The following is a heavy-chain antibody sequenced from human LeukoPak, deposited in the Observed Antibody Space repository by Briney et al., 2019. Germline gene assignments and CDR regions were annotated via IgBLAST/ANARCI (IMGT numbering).Heavy chain of an antibody. V-gene: IGHV1-18*01. CDR1: GYTFTSYG. Sequence: GASVKVSCXASGYTFTSYGISWVRQAPGQGLEWMEWISAYNGNTNYAQMLQGRVTMTTDTSTSTAYMELRSLRSDDTAVYYCARELGYCSSTSCRIYYYYMDVWGKGTTVTVSS. CDR3: ARELGYCSSTSCRIYYYYMDV. CDR2: ISAYNGNT. D-gene: IGHD2-2*01. J-gene: IGHJ6*03.